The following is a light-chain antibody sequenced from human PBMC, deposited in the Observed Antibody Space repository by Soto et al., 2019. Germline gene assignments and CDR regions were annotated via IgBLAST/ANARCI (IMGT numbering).Light chain of an antibody. V-gene: IGLV2-14*01. Sequence: QSALTQPASVSGSPGQSITISCTGTSSDVGGYNHVSWYQHSPGKAPKLILFAVSDRPSGVSHRFSGSKSGNTASLTISGPRAEEGAFYYCSSYTTLSPVFFGGGTRLT. CDR2: AVS. CDR3: SSYTTLSPVF. J-gene: IGLJ2*01. CDR1: SSDVGGYNH.